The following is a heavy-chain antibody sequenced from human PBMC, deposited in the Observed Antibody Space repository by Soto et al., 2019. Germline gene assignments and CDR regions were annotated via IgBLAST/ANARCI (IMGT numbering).Heavy chain of an antibody. D-gene: IGHD3-22*01. V-gene: IGHV1-69*13. Sequence: SVKVSCKASGGTFSSYAISWVRQAPGQGLEWMGGIIPIFGTANYAQKFQGRVTITADESTSTAYMELSSLRSEDTAVYYCARDLGNYYDSSGYYEGGYWGQGTLVTVSS. CDR1: GGTFSSYA. CDR3: ARDLGNYYDSSGYYEGGY. CDR2: IIPIFGTA. J-gene: IGHJ4*02.